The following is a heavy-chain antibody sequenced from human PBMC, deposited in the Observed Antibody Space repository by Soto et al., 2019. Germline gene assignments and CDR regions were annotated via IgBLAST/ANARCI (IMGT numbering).Heavy chain of an antibody. D-gene: IGHD7-27*01. CDR1: GFTFSSYS. Sequence: GGSLRLSCAASGFTFSSYSMNWVRQAPGKGLEWVSSISSSSSYIYYADSVKGRFTISRDNAKNSLYLQMNSLRAEDTAVYYCARMGRGSRGTRTGGDAFDIWGQGTMVTVSS. CDR2: ISSSSSYI. J-gene: IGHJ3*02. V-gene: IGHV3-21*01. CDR3: ARMGRGSRGTRTGGDAFDI.